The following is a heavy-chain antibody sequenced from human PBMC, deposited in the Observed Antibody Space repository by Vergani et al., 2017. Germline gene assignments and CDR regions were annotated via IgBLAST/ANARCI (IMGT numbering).Heavy chain of an antibody. D-gene: IGHD1-26*01. CDR1: GGSISSSSYY. J-gene: IGHJ4*02. CDR2: IYYSGST. V-gene: IGHV4-39*01. CDR3: AGYSGSTYYFDY. Sequence: QLQLQESGPGLVKPSETLPLTCTVSGGSISSSSYYWGWIRQPPGKGLEWIGSIYYSGSTYYNPSLKSRVTISVDTSKNQFSLKLSSVTAADTAVYYCAGYSGSTYYFDYWGQGTLVTVSS.